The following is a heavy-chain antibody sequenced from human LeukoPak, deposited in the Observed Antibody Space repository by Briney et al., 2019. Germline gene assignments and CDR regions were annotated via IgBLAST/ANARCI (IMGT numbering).Heavy chain of an antibody. CDR3: ARGPPYYYGSGSSLRGALDI. D-gene: IGHD3-10*01. CDR2: INWNGGST. V-gene: IGHV3-20*04. Sequence: GGSLRLSCAASGFTFDDYGMSWVRQAPGKGLEWVSGINWNGGSTGYADSVKGRFTISRDDAKNSLYLQMNSLRAEDTALYYCARGPPYYYGSGSSLRGALDIWGQGTMVTVSS. J-gene: IGHJ3*02. CDR1: GFTFDDYG.